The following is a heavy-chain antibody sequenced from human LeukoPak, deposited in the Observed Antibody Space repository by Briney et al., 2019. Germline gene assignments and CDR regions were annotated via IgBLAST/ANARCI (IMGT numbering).Heavy chain of an antibody. CDR1: GYTFTSYD. CDR3: ARSHIMLDAFDI. D-gene: IGHD5/OR15-5a*01. CDR2: MNPNSGNT. Sequence: ASVKVSCKASGYTFTSYDINWVRQATGQGLEWMGWMNPNSGNTGYAQEFQGRVTMTRNTSISTAYMELSSLRSEDTAVYYCARSHIMLDAFDIWGQGTMVTVSS. J-gene: IGHJ3*02. V-gene: IGHV1-8*01.